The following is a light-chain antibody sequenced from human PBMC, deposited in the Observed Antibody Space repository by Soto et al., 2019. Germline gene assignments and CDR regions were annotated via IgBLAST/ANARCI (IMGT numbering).Light chain of an antibody. V-gene: IGKV3-15*01. CDR2: GAS. Sequence: EIVMTQSPATLSVSPGERATLSCRASPSVSSNLAWYQQKPGQAPRLLIYGASTRATGIPVRFSGSGSGTEFTLTISSLQSEDFVVYYCQQYNDWPPKQYTFGPGTKLEIK. CDR3: QQYNDWPPKQYT. CDR1: PSVSSN. J-gene: IGKJ2*01.